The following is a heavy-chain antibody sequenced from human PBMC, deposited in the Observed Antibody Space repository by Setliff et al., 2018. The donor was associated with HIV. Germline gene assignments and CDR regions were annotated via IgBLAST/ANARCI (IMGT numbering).Heavy chain of an antibody. D-gene: IGHD6-13*01. CDR2: IDPGDSDT. V-gene: IGHV5-51*01. CDR3: ARQRPPGYSSPYTIEY. Sequence: GESPKISCKGSGYMFNNYWIAWVRQVPGKGLEWMGIIDPGDSDTRYTPSYQGRIIMSIDRFRSTAYLQWRSLTPSDSALYHCARQRPPGYSSPYTIEYWGQGTLVTVSS. CDR1: GYMFNNYW. J-gene: IGHJ4*02.